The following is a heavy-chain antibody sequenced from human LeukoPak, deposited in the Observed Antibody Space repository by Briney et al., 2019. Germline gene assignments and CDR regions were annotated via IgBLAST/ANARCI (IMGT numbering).Heavy chain of an antibody. CDR2: MRQDGSEK. D-gene: IGHD6-25*01. CDR1: GFTLSSYW. Sequence: GRSLRPSCAASGFTLSSYWRSWVRQPPGKGLEWVAKMRQDGSEKYSFASVMGPFFISRDNAKNSLYLQMNSLRAEDTAVYYCSRSVAAGFYFWGQGTMVTVSS. CDR3: SRSVAAGFYF. V-gene: IGHV3-7*04. J-gene: IGHJ3*01.